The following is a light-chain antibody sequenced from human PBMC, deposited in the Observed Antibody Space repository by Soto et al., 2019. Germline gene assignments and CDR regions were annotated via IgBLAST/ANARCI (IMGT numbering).Light chain of an antibody. CDR1: SSDVGGYSY. Sequence: QSALTQPASVSGSPGQSITISCTGSSSDVGGYSYVSWYQQYPGKAPKLMIYEVINRPSGVSNRFSGSKSGNTASLTISGLQDDDEADYYCSSYTNSDTWVFGGGTKLTVL. J-gene: IGLJ3*02. CDR3: SSYTNSDTWV. CDR2: EVI. V-gene: IGLV2-14*01.